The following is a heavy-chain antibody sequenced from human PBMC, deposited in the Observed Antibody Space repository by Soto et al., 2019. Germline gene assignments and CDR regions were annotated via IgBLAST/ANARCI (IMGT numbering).Heavy chain of an antibody. CDR2: IYNRGST. D-gene: IGHD3-3*01. CDR3: ARAPVGLDTISYFDY. CDR1: GDSVSSVGFH. V-gene: IGHV4-30-4*01. J-gene: IGHJ4*02. Sequence: SETLSLTCTVSGDSVSSVGFHWAWLRRPPGKGLEWIGYIYNRGSTYYRPSLESRMHMSLDATRSHYSLRLTSVTAADTAVYFCARAPVGLDTISYFDYWGQGKLVTVSS.